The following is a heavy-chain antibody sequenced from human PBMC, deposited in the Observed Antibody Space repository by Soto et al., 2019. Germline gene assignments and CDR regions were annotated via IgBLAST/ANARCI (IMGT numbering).Heavy chain of an antibody. Sequence: GGSLRLSCAASGFTFSTYAMTWVRQAPGKGLEWVAIISSSGDGTYYVDSVKGRLTISRDNSRNTLNLQMNSLRAEDTAVYYCAKNGDFWSWGMDVWGQGTTVTVSS. V-gene: IGHV3-23*01. CDR1: GFTFSTYA. CDR2: ISSSGDGT. D-gene: IGHD3-3*01. CDR3: AKNGDFWSWGMDV. J-gene: IGHJ6*02.